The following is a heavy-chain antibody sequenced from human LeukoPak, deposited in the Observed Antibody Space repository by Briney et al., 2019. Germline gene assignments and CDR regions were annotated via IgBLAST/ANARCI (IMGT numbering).Heavy chain of an antibody. J-gene: IGHJ4*02. V-gene: IGHV3-7*01. CDR1: GFTLSRYW. CDR2: INEDGGER. CDR3: ARGGNLEN. Sequence: GGSLRLSCAASGFTLSRYWMSWVRQAPGKGLEWVANINEDGGERHYVDTVKGRFTISRDNAKNSLYLQMTSLSAADTAVYYCARGGNLENWGRGTLVTVSS. D-gene: IGHD1-14*01.